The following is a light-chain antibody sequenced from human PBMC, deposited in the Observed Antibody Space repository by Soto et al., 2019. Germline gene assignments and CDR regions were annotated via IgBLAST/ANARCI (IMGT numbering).Light chain of an antibody. CDR2: EDN. V-gene: IGLV6-57*04. Sequence: NFMLTQPHSVSESPGKTVTISCTRSSGSIASNYVQWYQQRPGSAPTPVIYEDNERPSGVPDRFSGSIDSSSNSASLTISGLKTDAEADYYCQSYHSGNVVFGGGTPLTVL. CDR1: SGSIASNY. CDR3: QSYHSGNVV. J-gene: IGLJ2*01.